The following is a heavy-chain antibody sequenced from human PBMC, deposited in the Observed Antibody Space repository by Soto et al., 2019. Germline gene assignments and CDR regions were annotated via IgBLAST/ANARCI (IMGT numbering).Heavy chain of an antibody. D-gene: IGHD3-3*02. CDR3: ARETISSHEYYYYGMDV. J-gene: IGHJ6*02. V-gene: IGHV6-1*01. CDR2: TYYRSKWYN. CDR1: GDSGSSNSGA. Sequence: SQTLSLTCALSGDSGSSNSGAWNWIRQSPSKGLEWLGRTYYRSKWYNDYAVSVKSRITINPDTSKNQFSLQLNSVTPEDTAVYYCARETISSHEYYYYGMDVWGQGTTVTVSS.